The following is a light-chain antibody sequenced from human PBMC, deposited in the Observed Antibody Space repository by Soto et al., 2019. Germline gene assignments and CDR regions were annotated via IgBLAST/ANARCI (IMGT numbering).Light chain of an antibody. V-gene: IGLV2-14*01. CDR1: SSDVGGYNY. CDR3: SSYTSSSTLG. J-gene: IGLJ3*02. CDR2: EVS. Sequence: QSALTQPASVSGSPGQSITISCTGTSSDVGGYNYVYWYQQHPGKAPKLMIYEVSNRPSGVSNRFSGSKSGNTASLTISGLQAEDEPDYYCSSYTSSSTLGFGGGTKLTVL.